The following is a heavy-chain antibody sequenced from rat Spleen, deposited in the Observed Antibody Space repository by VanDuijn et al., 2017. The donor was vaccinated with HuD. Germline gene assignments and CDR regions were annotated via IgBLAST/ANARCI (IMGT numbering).Heavy chain of an antibody. Sequence: QVQLKETGPDLVQLTQTLSITCTVSGFSLTSYNVHWVRQPPGKGLEWMGRMRYNGDTSYNSALKSRLSISKDRSKNQVILKMDSLQTEDTGTYYCTKETMGVTPLIDHWGQGVMVTVSP. V-gene: IGHV2-63*01. CDR1: GFSLTSYN. CDR2: MRYNGDT. J-gene: IGHJ2*01. D-gene: IGHD1-9*01. CDR3: TKETMGVTPLIDH.